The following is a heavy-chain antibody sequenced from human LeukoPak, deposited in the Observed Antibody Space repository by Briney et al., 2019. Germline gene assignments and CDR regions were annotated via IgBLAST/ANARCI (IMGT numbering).Heavy chain of an antibody. Sequence: GASVKVSCRASGYITTGYYLHWVRQAPGQGLEWMGRIYPKSGGTNYAQKFQGRVSMTKDTSISIAYMELSRLRSDDTAVYYCAREAYGGNPPDDAFDIWGQGTMVTVSS. D-gene: IGHD4-23*01. CDR3: AREAYGGNPPDDAFDI. CDR2: IYPKSGGT. J-gene: IGHJ3*02. V-gene: IGHV1-2*06. CDR1: GYITTGYY.